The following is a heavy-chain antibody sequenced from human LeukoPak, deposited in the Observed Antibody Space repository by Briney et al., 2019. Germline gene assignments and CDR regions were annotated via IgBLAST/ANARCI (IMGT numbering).Heavy chain of an antibody. CDR2: ISTGGTT. Sequence: GGSLRLSCAASGFTVNSNYMSWVRQAPGKGLEWVSVISTGGTTYYADSVKGRFTISRDNAKNTLYLQMNSLRAEDTAVYYCARRGALDPYPDYWGQGTLVTVSS. D-gene: IGHD1-1*01. J-gene: IGHJ4*02. CDR1: GFTVNSNY. CDR3: ARRGALDPYPDY. V-gene: IGHV3-53*01.